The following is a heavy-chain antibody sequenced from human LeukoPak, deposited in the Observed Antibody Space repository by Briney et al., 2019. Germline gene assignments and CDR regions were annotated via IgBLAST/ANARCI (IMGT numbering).Heavy chain of an antibody. CDR1: GYTFTGYY. J-gene: IGHJ3*02. CDR3: ARGGITMVRGPRDAFDI. D-gene: IGHD3-10*01. V-gene: IGHV1-2*04. Sequence: ASVKVSCKASGYTFTGYYMHWVRQAPGQGLEWMGWINPNSGGTNYAQKFQGWVTMTRDTSISTAYMELSRLRPDDTAVYYCARGGITMVRGPRDAFDIWGQGTMVTVSS. CDR2: INPNSGGT.